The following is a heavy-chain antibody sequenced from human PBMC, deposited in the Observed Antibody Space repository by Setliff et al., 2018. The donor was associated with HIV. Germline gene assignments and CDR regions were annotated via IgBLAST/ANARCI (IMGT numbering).Heavy chain of an antibody. CDR2: GHHSGTF. J-gene: IGHJ6*03. Sequence: SETLSLTCTVSDGPINNYWWNWIRQSPGKGLEWIGFGHHSGTFSYNPSLNSRFTISIVTSKNQFSLKATSVTAEDTAVYYCARGSYYYYYMDVWGKGTTVTVSS. CDR3: ARGSYYYYYMDV. CDR1: DGPINNYW. V-gene: IGHV4-59*08.